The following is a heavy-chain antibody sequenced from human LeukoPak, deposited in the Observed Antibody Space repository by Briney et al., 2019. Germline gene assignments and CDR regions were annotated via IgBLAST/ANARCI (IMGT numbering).Heavy chain of an antibody. D-gene: IGHD2-15*01. V-gene: IGHV1-8*01. CDR3: ASTSGPGGYCSGGSCYYYYMDV. Sequence: ASVKVSCKASGYTFTSYDINWVRQATGQGLEWMGWMNPNSGTTGYAQKFQGRVTMTRNTSISTAYMELSSLRSEDTAVYYCASTSGPGGYCSGGSCYYYYMDVWGKGTTVTVSS. CDR2: MNPNSGTT. CDR1: GYTFTSYD. J-gene: IGHJ6*03.